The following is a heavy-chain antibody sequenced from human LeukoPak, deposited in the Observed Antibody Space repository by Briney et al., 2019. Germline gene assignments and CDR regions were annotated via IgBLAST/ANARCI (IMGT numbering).Heavy chain of an antibody. D-gene: IGHD6-13*01. Sequence: PSETLSLTCSASGGSISSSVYYWGWIRQPPGKGQEWIGTIHYSGSTYNNPSLKRPVTISVDTSKNQFSLKLSSVTAADPAVYWCARLRLAAAGAYWYIDLWGRGTLVTVSS. CDR1: GGSISSSVYY. V-gene: IGHV4-39*01. J-gene: IGHJ2*01. CDR2: IHYSGST. CDR3: ARLRLAAAGAYWYIDL.